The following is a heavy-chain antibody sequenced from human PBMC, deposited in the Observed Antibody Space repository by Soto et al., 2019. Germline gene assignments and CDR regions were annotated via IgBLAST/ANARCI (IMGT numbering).Heavy chain of an antibody. V-gene: IGHV1-8*01. J-gene: IGHJ6*03. CDR1: GYTFTSYD. CDR3: ARVQLLIPQVVSHYMDV. Sequence: QVQLVQSGAEVKKPGASVKVSCKASGYTFTSYDINWVRQATGQGLEWMGWMNPNSGNIDYAQKFQGRVTMTMNTSISTAYMELSSLRSEDTAVYYCARVQLLIPQVVSHYMDVWGNGTTVTVSS. CDR2: MNPNSGNI. D-gene: IGHD2-8*01.